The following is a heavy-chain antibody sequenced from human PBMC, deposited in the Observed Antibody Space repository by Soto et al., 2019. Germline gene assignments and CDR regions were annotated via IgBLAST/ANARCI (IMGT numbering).Heavy chain of an antibody. J-gene: IGHJ4*02. D-gene: IGHD3-3*01. CDR1: GGSISSGGYY. Sequence: QVQLQESGPGLVKPSQTLSLTCTVSGGSISSGGYYWSWIRQHPGKGLEWIGYIYYSGSTYYNPALKSRVTISVDTSKNQFSLKLSSVTAADTAVYYCAREWSGYPYYFDYWGQGTLVTVSS. CDR2: IYYSGST. V-gene: IGHV4-31*03. CDR3: AREWSGYPYYFDY.